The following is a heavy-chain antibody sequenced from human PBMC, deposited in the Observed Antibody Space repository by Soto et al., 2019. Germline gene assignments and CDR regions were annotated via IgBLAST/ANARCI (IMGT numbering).Heavy chain of an antibody. V-gene: IGHV4-61*01. J-gene: IGHJ4*02. CDR2: ISYSGTA. Sequence: QVQLQESGPGLVKTSETLSLTCTVSGGSVSSGPYHWNWVRQPPGKGLEWIGNISYSGTANYNPSLRGRVIMATDTSMNQFSLRLTSVTAADTAVYYCMRSHGAYWGQGALVTVSP. CDR1: GGSVSSGPYH. D-gene: IGHD2-8*01. CDR3: MRSHGAY.